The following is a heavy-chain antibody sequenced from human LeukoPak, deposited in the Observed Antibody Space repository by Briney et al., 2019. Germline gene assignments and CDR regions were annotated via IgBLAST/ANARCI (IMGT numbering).Heavy chain of an antibody. CDR3: AREDDSGSYY. J-gene: IGHJ4*02. D-gene: IGHD1-26*01. Sequence: GGSLRLSCAASGFTFSSDSMNWVRQAPGKGLEWVSSISSSSSYIYYADSVKGRFTISRDNSKNTLYLQMNSLRAEDTAVYYCAREDDSGSYYWGQGTLVTVSS. CDR2: ISSSSSYI. V-gene: IGHV3-21*01. CDR1: GFTFSSDS.